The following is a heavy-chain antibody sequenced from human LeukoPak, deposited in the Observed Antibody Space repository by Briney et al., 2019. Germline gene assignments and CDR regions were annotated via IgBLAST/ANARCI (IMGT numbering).Heavy chain of an antibody. D-gene: IGHD6-6*01. CDR3: ARGRIGHSSSYGIDY. V-gene: IGHV4-4*07. Sequence: SETLSLTCTVSGGSISGYFWTWIRQPAGKGLEWIGRMYSTGSNNYNPSLKSRVTISVDTSKNQFSLKLSSVTAADTAVYYCARGRIGHSSSYGIDYWGQGTLVTVSS. CDR2: MYSTGSN. CDR1: GGSISGYF. J-gene: IGHJ4*02.